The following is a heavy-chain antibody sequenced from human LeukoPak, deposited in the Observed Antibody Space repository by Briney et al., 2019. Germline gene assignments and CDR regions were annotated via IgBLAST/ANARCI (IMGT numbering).Heavy chain of an antibody. CDR1: GGSFSGYY. J-gene: IGHJ5*02. CDR3: ARVHRGPGSGTP. Sequence: SETLSLTCAVYGGSFSGYYWSWIRQPPGKGLEWIGEINHSGSTNYNPSLKSRVTISVDTSKNQFSLKLSSVTAADTAVYYCARVHRGPGSGTPWSQGTLVTVSS. CDR2: INHSGST. D-gene: IGHD3-10*01. V-gene: IGHV4-34*01.